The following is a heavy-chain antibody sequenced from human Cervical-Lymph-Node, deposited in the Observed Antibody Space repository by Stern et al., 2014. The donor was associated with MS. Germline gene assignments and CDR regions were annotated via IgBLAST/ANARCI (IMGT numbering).Heavy chain of an antibody. J-gene: IGHJ4*02. V-gene: IGHV1-18*01. CDR3: ARGGTAAPYFFDQ. CDR1: GYTFSNYG. D-gene: IGHD2-2*01. CDR2: ISGYSGKK. Sequence: QVQLVQSGAEVKKPGASVKVSCKASGYTFSNYGLTWVRQAPGQGLQWMGWISGYSGKKEYSQELQGRVTMTTDISTYTVYMELRGLMSDDTAVYYCARGGTAAPYFFDQWGQGTLVTVSS.